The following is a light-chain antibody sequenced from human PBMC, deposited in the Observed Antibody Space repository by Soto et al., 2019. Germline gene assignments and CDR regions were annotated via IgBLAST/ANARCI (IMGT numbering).Light chain of an antibody. Sequence: QSALTQPASVSGSPGQSITISCTGTSSDVGGYNYVAWYQQHPGKVPRLMIYEVSNRPSGVSNRFSGSKSGSTASLTISGLQAEDEADYYCSSYTSSNTLLYVFGTGTKVTVL. V-gene: IGLV2-14*01. CDR2: EVS. CDR3: SSYTSSNTLLYV. CDR1: SSDVGGYNY. J-gene: IGLJ1*01.